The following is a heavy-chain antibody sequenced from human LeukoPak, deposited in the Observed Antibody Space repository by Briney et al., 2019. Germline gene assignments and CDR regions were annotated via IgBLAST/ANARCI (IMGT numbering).Heavy chain of an antibody. V-gene: IGHV3-23*01. J-gene: IGHJ4*02. D-gene: IGHD1-26*01. Sequence: GGSLRLSCAASGFTFSNYAMNWVRQAPGKGPEWVSGISHSGGNTHYANSVRGRFTISRDNSKDTVYLQMNSLGAEDTAVYYCAKDVYLGATTGADYWGEGTLVTVSS. CDR1: GFTFSNYA. CDR3: AKDVYLGATTGADY. CDR2: ISHSGGNT.